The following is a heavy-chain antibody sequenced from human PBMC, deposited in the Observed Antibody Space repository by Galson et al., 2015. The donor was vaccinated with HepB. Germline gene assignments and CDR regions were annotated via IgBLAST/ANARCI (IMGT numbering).Heavy chain of an antibody. CDR1: GFNFSSYV. J-gene: IGHJ6*02. D-gene: IGHD1-14*01. Sequence: SLRLSCAASGFNFSSYVMSWVRQAPGKGLEWVSAISGNGGSTSYADSVKGRFTISRDNSKNTLFLQMSSLRAEDTAVYYCAGTTGGLTFYGMDVWGQGTTVTVSS. V-gene: IGHV3-23*01. CDR2: ISGNGGST. CDR3: AGTTGGLTFYGMDV.